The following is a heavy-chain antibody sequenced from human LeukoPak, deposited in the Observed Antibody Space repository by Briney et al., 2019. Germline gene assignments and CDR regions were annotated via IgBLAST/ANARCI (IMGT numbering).Heavy chain of an antibody. CDR1: GGSISSSN. D-gene: IGHD3-10*01. CDR3: ARGSLVRGVSDY. Sequence: GTLSLTCAVSGGSISSSNWWSWVRQPPGKGLEWVSSISSRSYMYYADSAKGRFTISRDNAKNSLYLQTNRLRAEDTAVYYCARGSLVRGVSDYWGQGTLVTVSS. CDR2: ISSRSYM. V-gene: IGHV3-21*01. J-gene: IGHJ4*02.